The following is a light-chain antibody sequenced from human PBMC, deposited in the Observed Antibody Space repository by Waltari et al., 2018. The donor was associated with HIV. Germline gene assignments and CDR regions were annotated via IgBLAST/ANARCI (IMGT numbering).Light chain of an antibody. CDR1: RSNIGSNF. V-gene: IGLV1-47*01. J-gene: IGLJ2*01. Sequence: QSVLTQPSSASGTPGQRVTISCSGSRSNIGSNFVYWYQQLPGMAPKLLIYRNNQRPSGVPDRFSGSKSGTSASLAISGLRSEDGADYYCAVWDDSLTGHVVFGGGTKLTVL. CDR2: RNN. CDR3: AVWDDSLTGHVV.